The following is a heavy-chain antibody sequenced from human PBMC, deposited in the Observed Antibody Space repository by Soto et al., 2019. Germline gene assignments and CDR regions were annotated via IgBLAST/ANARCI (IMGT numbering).Heavy chain of an antibody. CDR3: ARDLNLGSFDY. Sequence: SETLSLTCAVYGGSFSGYYWTWIRQPPGKGLEWIGEINHSGSTNHNPSLKSRLTVSVDTSKNQFSLKLRSVTAADTAVYYCARDLNLGSFDYWGQGTLVTVSS. V-gene: IGHV4-34*01. J-gene: IGHJ4*02. CDR2: INHSGST. CDR1: GGSFSGYY.